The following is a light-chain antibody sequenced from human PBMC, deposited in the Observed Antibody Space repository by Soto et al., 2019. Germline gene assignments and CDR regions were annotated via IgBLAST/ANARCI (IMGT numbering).Light chain of an antibody. Sequence: EIVLTQSPGTLSLSPGERATLSCRASQSVSSSYLAWYQQKPGQAPRLLIYGASSRATGIPDRVSGSGSGTDFTLTISRLEPEDLAFYYYQQYGSSQWTFGQGTKVEIK. J-gene: IGKJ1*01. CDR2: GAS. CDR3: QQYGSSQWT. CDR1: QSVSSSY. V-gene: IGKV3-20*01.